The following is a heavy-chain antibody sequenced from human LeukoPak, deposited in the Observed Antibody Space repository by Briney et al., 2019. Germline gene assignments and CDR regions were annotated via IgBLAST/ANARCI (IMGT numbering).Heavy chain of an antibody. D-gene: IGHD3-22*01. Sequence: QPGGSLRLSCAASGFTFSSYAMHWVRQAPGKGLEWVAVISYDGSNKYYADSVKGRFTISRDNSKNTLYLQMNSLRAEDTAVYYCARDRDYYDSSGSFDYWGQGTLVTVSS. CDR3: ARDRDYYDSSGSFDY. J-gene: IGHJ4*02. CDR1: GFTFSSYA. CDR2: ISYDGSNK. V-gene: IGHV3-30*01.